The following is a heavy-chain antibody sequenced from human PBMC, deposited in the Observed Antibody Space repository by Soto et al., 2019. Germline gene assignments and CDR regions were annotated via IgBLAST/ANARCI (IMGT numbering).Heavy chain of an antibody. CDR2: TRNKANSYTT. V-gene: IGHV3-72*01. D-gene: IGHD6-13*01. J-gene: IGHJ4*02. CDR3: ARAAGLGSSSWYSYFDY. CDR1: GFTFSDHY. Sequence: GGSLRLSCAASGFTFSDHYMDWVRQAPGKGLEWVGRTRNKANSYTTEYAASVKGRFTISRDDSKNSLYLQMNSLKTEDTAVSYCARAAGLGSSSWYSYFDYWGQGTLVTVSS.